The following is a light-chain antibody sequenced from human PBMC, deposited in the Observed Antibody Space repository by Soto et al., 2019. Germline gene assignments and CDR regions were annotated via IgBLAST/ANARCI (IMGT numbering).Light chain of an antibody. V-gene: IGKV3-11*01. CDR1: QSISSY. CDR2: DAS. Sequence: EIVLTQSPATLSLSPGERATLSCRASQSISSYLAWYQQKPDQAPRLLIYDASNMPTVIPARFSGSGSGTDFTLTISSLEPEDFAVYYCQQRSTWPFTFGPGTKGDIK. CDR3: QQRSTWPFT. J-gene: IGKJ3*01.